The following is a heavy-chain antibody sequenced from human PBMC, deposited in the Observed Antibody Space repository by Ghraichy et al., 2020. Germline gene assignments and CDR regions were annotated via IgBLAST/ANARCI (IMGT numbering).Heavy chain of an antibody. D-gene: IGHD3-22*01. CDR1: GGSISSYY. CDR3: AREGYDSSGYRLPFDY. Sequence: SETLSLTCTVSGGSISSYYWTWIRQPPGKGLEWIGYIYYGGSTNYNPSLKSRVTISVDTSKNQFSLKLSSVTAADTAVYYCAREGYDSSGYRLPFDYWGQGTLVTVSS. V-gene: IGHV4-59*01. CDR2: IYYGGST. J-gene: IGHJ4*02.